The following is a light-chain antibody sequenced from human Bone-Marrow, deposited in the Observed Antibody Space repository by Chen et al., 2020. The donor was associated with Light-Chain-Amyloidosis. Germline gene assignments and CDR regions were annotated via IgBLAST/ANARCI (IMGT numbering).Light chain of an antibody. Sequence: EIVLTQSPDTLSLSPGDRATLSCRASQSVHNNYVAWYQQRPDQPPTLLIFHTSTRAADIPDRFSGSGSGTDFALTISSLEPEDFAVYFCQQYGTSPLTFGGGSKVEIK. CDR2: HTS. CDR3: QQYGTSPLT. V-gene: IGKV3-20*01. CDR1: QSVHNNY. J-gene: IGKJ4*01.